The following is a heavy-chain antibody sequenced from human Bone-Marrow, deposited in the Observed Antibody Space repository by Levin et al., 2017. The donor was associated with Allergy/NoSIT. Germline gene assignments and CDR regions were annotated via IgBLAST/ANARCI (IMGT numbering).Heavy chain of an antibody. V-gene: IGHV3-74*01. J-gene: IGHJ4*02. CDR2: SNSDGSIT. CDR3: VRSDAAILDY. D-gene: IGHD5-18*01. Sequence: GGSLRLSCEGSGFTFSQYWVHWVRQPPGKGLVWISRSNSDGSITSFADSVKGRFTISRDNAKNTVYLQMNSLRDEDTAVYYCVRSDAAILDYWGQGTQVTVSA. CDR1: GFTFSQYW.